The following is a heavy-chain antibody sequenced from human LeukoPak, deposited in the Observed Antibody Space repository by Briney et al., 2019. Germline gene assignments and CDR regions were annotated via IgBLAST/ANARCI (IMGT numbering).Heavy chain of an antibody. CDR1: GGSISSYY. Sequence: SETLSLTCTVSGGSISSYYWSWIRQPAGKGLEWIGRIYTSGSTNYNPSLKSRVTISVDTSKNQFSLKLSSVTAADTAVYYCARHATYYYDSSGAWYFDYWGQGTLVTVSS. V-gene: IGHV4-4*07. J-gene: IGHJ4*02. CDR2: IYTSGST. CDR3: ARHATYYYDSSGAWYFDY. D-gene: IGHD3-22*01.